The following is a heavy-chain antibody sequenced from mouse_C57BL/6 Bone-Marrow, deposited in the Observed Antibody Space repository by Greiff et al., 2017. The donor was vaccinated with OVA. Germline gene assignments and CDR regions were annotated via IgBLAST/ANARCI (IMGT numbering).Heavy chain of an antibody. CDR3: ARSDYYGSRGYFDV. J-gene: IGHJ1*03. V-gene: IGHV1-82*01. Sequence: QVQLQQSGPELVKPGASVKISCKASGYAFSSSWMNWVKQRPGKGLEWIGRIYPGDGDTNYNGKFKGKATLTADKSSSTAYMQLSSLTSEDSAVYFSARSDYYGSRGYFDVWGTGTTVTVSS. CDR2: IYPGDGDT. D-gene: IGHD1-1*01. CDR1: GYAFSSSW.